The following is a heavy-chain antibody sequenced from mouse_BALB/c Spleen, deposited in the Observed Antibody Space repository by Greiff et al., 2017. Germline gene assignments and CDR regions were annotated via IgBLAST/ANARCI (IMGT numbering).Heavy chain of an antibody. CDR2: IYPGDGDT. J-gene: IGHJ4*01. Sequence: VQLQQSGAELVRPGSSVKISCKASGYAFSSYWMNWVKQRPGQGLEWIGQIYPGDGDTNYNGKFKGKATLTADKSSSTAYMQLSSLTSEDSAVYFCAREDGNYLYAMDYWGQGTSVTVSS. CDR3: AREDGNYLYAMDY. CDR1: GYAFSSYW. V-gene: IGHV1-80*01. D-gene: IGHD2-1*01.